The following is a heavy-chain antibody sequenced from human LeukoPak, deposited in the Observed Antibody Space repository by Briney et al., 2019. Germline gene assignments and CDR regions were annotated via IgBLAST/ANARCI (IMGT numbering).Heavy chain of an antibody. CDR1: GFTFSSYW. CDR3: ARETMVRAFYYYMDV. V-gene: IGHV3-74*01. CDR2: INSDGSST. Sequence: GGSLRLSCAASGFTFSSYWMHWVRQAPGKGLVWVSRINSDGSSTSYADSVKGRFTISRDNAKSTLYLQMNSLRAEDTAVYYCARETMVRAFYYYMDVWGKGTTVTISS. J-gene: IGHJ6*03. D-gene: IGHD3-10*01.